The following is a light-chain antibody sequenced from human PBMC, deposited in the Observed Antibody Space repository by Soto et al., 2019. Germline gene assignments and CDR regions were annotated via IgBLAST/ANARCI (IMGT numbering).Light chain of an antibody. V-gene: IGKV1-12*01. Sequence: DIQMTQSPSSVSASVGDTVTVTCRASQGTSRWLAWYQQKPGKAPRLLIYAASSLQNGVPPRFSGTYSGTDFSLTISSLQPGDSATYFCQQTRDFPLTFGGGTKVDIK. CDR1: QGTSRW. CDR2: AAS. CDR3: QQTRDFPLT. J-gene: IGKJ4*01.